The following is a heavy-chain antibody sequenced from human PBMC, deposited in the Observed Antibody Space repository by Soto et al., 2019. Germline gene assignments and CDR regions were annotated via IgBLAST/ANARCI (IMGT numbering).Heavy chain of an antibody. V-gene: IGHV4-31*03. CDR2: IYYSGST. D-gene: IGHD3-10*01. Sequence: QVQLQESGPGLVKPSQTLSLTCTVSGGSISSGGFYWSWIRQHPGKGLEWIGYIYYSGSTYYNPYLKSRVTISVDTSKNQFSLKLSSVTAADTAVYYCAREVRNYYGSGSYPQWGQGTLVTVSS. J-gene: IGHJ4*02. CDR3: AREVRNYYGSGSYPQ. CDR1: GGSISSGGFY.